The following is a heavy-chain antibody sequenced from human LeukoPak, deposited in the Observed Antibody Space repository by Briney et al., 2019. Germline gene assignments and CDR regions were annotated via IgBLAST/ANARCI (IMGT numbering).Heavy chain of an antibody. J-gene: IGHJ4*02. CDR2: IYYSGST. CDR3: ARAGPTYYYDSSGYSSFDY. CDR1: GGSFSSRPYY. V-gene: IGHV4-39*07. D-gene: IGHD3-22*01. Sequence: SQTLSLTCTVSGGSFSSRPYYWGWIRQPPGKGLEWIGSIYYSGSTYYNPSLKSRVTISVDTSKNQFSLKLSSVTAADTAVYYCARAGPTYYYDSSGYSSFDYWGQGTLVTVSS.